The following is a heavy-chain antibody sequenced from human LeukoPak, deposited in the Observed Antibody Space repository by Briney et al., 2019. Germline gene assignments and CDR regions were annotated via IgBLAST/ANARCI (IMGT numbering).Heavy chain of an antibody. D-gene: IGHD3-22*01. CDR1: GFTFNNYG. CDR2: IADGGETT. V-gene: IGHV3-23*01. Sequence: GGSLRLSCAVSGFTFNNYGMSWVRQAPGMGLEWVSAIADGGETTYYADSVKGRFTISRDYSKNTLHLQMNSVRAEDTAVYYCARKAARTSGYDYWGQGILVTVSP. J-gene: IGHJ4*02. CDR3: ARKAARTSGYDY.